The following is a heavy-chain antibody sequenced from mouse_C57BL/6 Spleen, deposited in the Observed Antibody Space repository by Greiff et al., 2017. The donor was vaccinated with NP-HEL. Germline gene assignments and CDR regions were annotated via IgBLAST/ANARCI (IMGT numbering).Heavy chain of an antibody. CDR2: VNPSNGGT. CDR1: GYTFTSYW. J-gene: IGHJ1*03. Sequence: QVQLQQPGTELVKPGASVKLSCKASGYTFTSYWMHWVKQRPGPGLEWIGNVNPSNGGTNYNEKFKSKATLTVDKSSSTAYMELSSLTSEDSAVYYCARYYSNSGYFDVWGTGTTVTVSS. V-gene: IGHV1-53*01. CDR3: ARYYSNSGYFDV. D-gene: IGHD2-5*01.